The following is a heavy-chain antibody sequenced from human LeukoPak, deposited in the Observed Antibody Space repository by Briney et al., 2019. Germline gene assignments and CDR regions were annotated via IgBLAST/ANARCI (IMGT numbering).Heavy chain of an antibody. CDR2: INHSGST. Sequence: SETLSLTCAVYGGSFSGYYWSWIRQPPGKGLEGIGEINHSGSTNYTPSLKSRVTISVDTSKNQFSLKLSPVTAADTAVYYCARSGSSGWPGGFDYWGQGTLVTVSS. CDR3: ARSGSSGWPGGFDY. CDR1: GGSFSGYY. J-gene: IGHJ4*02. D-gene: IGHD6-19*01. V-gene: IGHV4-34*01.